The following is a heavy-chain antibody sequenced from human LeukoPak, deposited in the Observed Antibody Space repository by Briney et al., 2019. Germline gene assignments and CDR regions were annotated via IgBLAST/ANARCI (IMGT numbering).Heavy chain of an antibody. Sequence: PGGSLRLSCAASGFPLSSYSINWVRQAPGKGLEWVSYISSSGSAIYYVDSVNGRFTLSRDNAKKYLFLQMNSPRAEDTAVYYCVRVKGSYFDYWGQGALVTVSS. D-gene: IGHD2-15*01. CDR2: ISSSGSAI. CDR3: VRVKGSYFDY. CDR1: GFPLSSYS. V-gene: IGHV3-48*01. J-gene: IGHJ4*02.